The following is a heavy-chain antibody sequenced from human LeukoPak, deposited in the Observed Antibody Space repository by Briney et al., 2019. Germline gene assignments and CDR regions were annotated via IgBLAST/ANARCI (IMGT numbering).Heavy chain of an antibody. D-gene: IGHD3-10*01. V-gene: IGHV4-59*01. Sequence: SETLSLTCTVSGGSLGNDYWSWIRQSPGKGLEWIGNIDYSGITNYNPSHKSRVTMSVDTSKNQFSLKLWSVSAADTAVYSCARHSGSGSFFLPTKWFDPWGQGTLVTVSS. CDR3: ARHSGSGSFFLPTKWFDP. CDR2: IDYSGIT. J-gene: IGHJ5*02. CDR1: GGSLGNDY.